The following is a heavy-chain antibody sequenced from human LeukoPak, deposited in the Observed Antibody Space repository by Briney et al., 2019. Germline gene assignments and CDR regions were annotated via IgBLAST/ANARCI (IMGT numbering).Heavy chain of an antibody. CDR3: ARAPEYSSGWYDY. D-gene: IGHD6-19*01. CDR1: GGSISNFY. Sequence: SETLSLTCTVSGGSISNFYWSWIRQPPGKGLEWIGYIYYSGSTNYNPSLKSRVTISVDTSKNQFSLKLSSVTAADTAVYYCARAPEYSSGWYDYWGQGTLVTVSS. V-gene: IGHV4-59*01. J-gene: IGHJ4*02. CDR2: IYYSGST.